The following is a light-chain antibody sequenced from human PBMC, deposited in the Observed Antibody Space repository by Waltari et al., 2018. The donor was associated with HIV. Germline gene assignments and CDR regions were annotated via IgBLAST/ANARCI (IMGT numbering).Light chain of an antibody. CDR2: DNN. V-gene: IGLV1-51*01. J-gene: IGLJ1*01. CDR1: SPNLGNTD. CDR3: GAWDTSLSAVV. Sequence: QSALTHPPSVSSAPGQQATLSCSGSSPNLGNTDVSRYQHLPGTAPKPLTSDNNKRPSGIPHRFSASKSGTSATLGITGLQTGDEAEYYCGAWDTSLSAVVFGTGTKVTVL.